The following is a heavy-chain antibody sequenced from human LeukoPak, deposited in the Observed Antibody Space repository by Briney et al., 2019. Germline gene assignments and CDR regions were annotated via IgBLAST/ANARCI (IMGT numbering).Heavy chain of an antibody. D-gene: IGHD3-22*01. CDR1: GFTFSSYA. CDR3: AKKLDYDSSGYLGAYFDY. J-gene: IGHJ4*02. Sequence: GGSLRLSCAASGFTFSSYAMSWVRQAPGKGLEWVSAISGSGGSTYYADSVKGRFTISRDNSKNTLYLQMNSLRAEDTAVYYCAKKLDYDSSGYLGAYFDYWGQGTLVTVSP. CDR2: ISGSGGST. V-gene: IGHV3-23*01.